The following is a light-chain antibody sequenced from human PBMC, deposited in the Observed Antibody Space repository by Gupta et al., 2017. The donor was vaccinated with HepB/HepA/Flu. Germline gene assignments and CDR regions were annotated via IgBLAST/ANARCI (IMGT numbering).Light chain of an antibody. Sequence: SSELTQPPSVSVSPGQPASIPCSGDKLGDKYSCWYQQKPGQSPVVVIYQDTKRPSGIPERFSGSNSGNTATLTISGTQAMDEADYYCQAWDSSTVVFGGGTKLTVL. CDR1: KLGDKY. V-gene: IGLV3-1*01. CDR2: QDT. CDR3: QAWDSSTVV. J-gene: IGLJ2*01.